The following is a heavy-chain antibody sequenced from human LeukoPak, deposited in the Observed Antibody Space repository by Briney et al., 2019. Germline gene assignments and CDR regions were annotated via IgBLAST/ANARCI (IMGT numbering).Heavy chain of an antibody. D-gene: IGHD3-3*01. CDR2: IIPIFGTA. Sequence: SVKVSCKASGGTFSSYAISWVRQAPGQGLEWMGGIIPIFGTANYAQKFQGRVTITADESTSTAYMELSSLRSEDTAVYYCAGPAGRSGIFGHYMDVWGKGTTVTVSS. CDR1: GGTFSSYA. J-gene: IGHJ6*03. CDR3: AGPAGRSGIFGHYMDV. V-gene: IGHV1-69*13.